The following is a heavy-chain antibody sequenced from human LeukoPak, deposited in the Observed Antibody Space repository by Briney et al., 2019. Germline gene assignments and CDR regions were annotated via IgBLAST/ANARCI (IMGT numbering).Heavy chain of an antibody. CDR3: ARVSPRAVLVPAAISGWFDP. V-gene: IGHV1-69*06. D-gene: IGHD2-2*01. CDR1: AGTFSSYA. J-gene: IGHJ5*02. CDR2: IIPIFGTA. Sequence: SVTVSCKASAGTFSSYAISWVRQAPGQGLEWMGGIIPIFGTANYAQKFQGRVTITADKSTSTAYMELSSLRSEDTAVYYCARVSPRAVLVPAAISGWFDPWGQGTLVTVSS.